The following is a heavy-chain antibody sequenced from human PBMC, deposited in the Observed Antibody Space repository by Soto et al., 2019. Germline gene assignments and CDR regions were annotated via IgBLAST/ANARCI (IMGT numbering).Heavy chain of an antibody. CDR1: GYTFTAYY. CDR2: INPRSGCT. Sequence: QVQLVQSGAEVKQPGASVKVSCRASGYTFTAYYIHWVRQAPGQGLEWMGYINPRSGCTIYGQKLNGRVTLTMDTSTNTAFVDLNSLTSDDTAVYYWAIIEGSASSVGDWGQGTLVAVSS. D-gene: IGHD2-2*01. CDR3: AIIEGSASSVGD. V-gene: IGHV1-2*02. J-gene: IGHJ4*02.